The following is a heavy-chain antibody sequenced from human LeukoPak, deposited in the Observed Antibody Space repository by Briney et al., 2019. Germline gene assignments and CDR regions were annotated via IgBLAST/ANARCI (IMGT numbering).Heavy chain of an antibody. V-gene: IGHV4-59*12. J-gene: IGHJ4*02. CDR1: GGSIISYY. Sequence: SSETLSLTCTVSGGSIISYYWSWIRQPPGKGLEWIGYIHYSGSTNYSPSLKSRVTISVDTSKNQFSLKLSSVTAADTAVYYCASAGYSSSSFDYWGQGTLVTVSS. CDR3: ASAGYSSSSFDY. D-gene: IGHD6-6*01. CDR2: IHYSGST.